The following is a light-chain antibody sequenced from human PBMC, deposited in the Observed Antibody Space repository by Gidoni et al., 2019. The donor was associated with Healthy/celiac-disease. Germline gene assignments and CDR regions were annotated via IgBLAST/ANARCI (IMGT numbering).Light chain of an antibody. CDR1: SIDVGGYNY. Sequence: QSALTQPASVSGSPGPSITISCTGTSIDVGGYNYVSWYQQHPGKAPKLMIYEVSNRPSGVPDRFSGSKSGNTASLTISGLQAEDEADYYCSSYTSSSTLGVVFGGGTKLTVL. CDR3: SSYTSSSTLGVV. V-gene: IGLV2-14*01. CDR2: EVS. J-gene: IGLJ2*01.